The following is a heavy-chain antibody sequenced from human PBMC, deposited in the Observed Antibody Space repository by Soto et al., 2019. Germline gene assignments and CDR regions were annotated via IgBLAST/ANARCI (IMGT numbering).Heavy chain of an antibody. CDR2: INPSGGST. J-gene: IGHJ6*02. V-gene: IGHV1-46*01. CDR1: GYTFTSYY. CDR3: ARDSIFGGVYYGMDV. D-gene: IGHD3-3*01. Sequence: ASVKVSCKASGYTFTSYYMHWVRQAPGQGLEWMGIINPSGGSTSYAQKFQGRVTMTRDTSTSTVYMELNSLRAEDTAVYYCARDSIFGGVYYGMDVWGQGTTVTVSS.